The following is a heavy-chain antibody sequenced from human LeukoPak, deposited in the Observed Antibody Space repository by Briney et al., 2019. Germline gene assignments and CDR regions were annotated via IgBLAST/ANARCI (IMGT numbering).Heavy chain of an antibody. Sequence: SVKVSCKASGGTFSNYAISWVRQAPGQGLEWMGRIIPILGIANYAQNFQGRVTITADKSTSTAYMELSSLGSEDTAVYYCAEYYYDSSGYYRTDAFDIWGQGTMVTVS. CDR2: IIPILGIA. J-gene: IGHJ3*02. CDR3: AEYYYDSSGYYRTDAFDI. CDR1: GGTFSNYA. V-gene: IGHV1-69*04. D-gene: IGHD3-22*01.